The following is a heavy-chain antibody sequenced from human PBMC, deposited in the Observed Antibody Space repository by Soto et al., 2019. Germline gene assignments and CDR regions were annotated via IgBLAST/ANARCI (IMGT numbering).Heavy chain of an antibody. D-gene: IGHD6-19*01. CDR3: TRGDTTGWYNAFDI. J-gene: IGHJ3*02. CDR1: GFTFGDYG. Sequence: LRLSCTASGFTFGDYGMSWVRQAPGKGLEWVGFIRRKASGGTTEYAASVRGRFIISRDDSKSIAYLEMSSLKTDDTAVYYCTRGDTTGWYNAFDIWGQGTTVTVS. V-gene: IGHV3-49*04. CDR2: IRRKASGGTT.